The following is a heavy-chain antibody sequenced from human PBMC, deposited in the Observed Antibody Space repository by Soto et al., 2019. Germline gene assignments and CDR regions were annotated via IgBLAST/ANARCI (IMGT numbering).Heavy chain of an antibody. D-gene: IGHD3-10*01. Sequence: EVQLVESGGGLVQPGGSLRLSCAASGFTFSTYSMDWVRQAPGKGLEWVSYIIDSSSAIDYADSVKGRFTISRDNAKNSLYLQMNSLRAEDTAVYYCARGTFGAFDYWGQGALVTVSS. CDR1: GFTFSTYS. CDR2: IIDSSSAI. CDR3: ARGTFGAFDY. J-gene: IGHJ4*02. V-gene: IGHV3-48*01.